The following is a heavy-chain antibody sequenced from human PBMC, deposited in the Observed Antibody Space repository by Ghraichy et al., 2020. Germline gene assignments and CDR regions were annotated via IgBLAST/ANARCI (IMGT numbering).Heavy chain of an antibody. J-gene: IGHJ4*02. Sequence: SETLSLTCTVSGGSISGSFWSWIRQPPGKGLEWIGYVHYSGSTNYSPSLKSRVTISVDTSRNQFSLRLTSVTAADTAIYYCTKVTDATGRYGGAHYWGRGTLVTVSS. CDR2: VHYSGST. D-gene: IGHD6-19*01. CDR3: TKVTDATGRYGGAHY. CDR1: GGSISGSF. V-gene: IGHV4-59*01.